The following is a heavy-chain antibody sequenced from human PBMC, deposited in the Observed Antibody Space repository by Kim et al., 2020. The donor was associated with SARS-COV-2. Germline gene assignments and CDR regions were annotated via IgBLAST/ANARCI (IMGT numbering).Heavy chain of an antibody. CDR2: INTNTGNP. D-gene: IGHD6-13*01. V-gene: IGHV7-4-1*02. Sequence: ASVKVSCKASGYTFTSYAMNWVRQAPGQGLEWMGWINTNTGNPTYAQGFTGRFVFSLDTSVSTAYLQISSLKAEDTAVYYCARDIVFGYSSSWHPDSPFDYWGQGTLVTVSS. CDR3: ARDIVFGYSSSWHPDSPFDY. J-gene: IGHJ4*02. CDR1: GYTFTSYA.